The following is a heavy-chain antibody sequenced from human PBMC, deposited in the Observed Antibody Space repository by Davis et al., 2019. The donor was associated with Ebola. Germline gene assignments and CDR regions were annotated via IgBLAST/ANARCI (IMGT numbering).Heavy chain of an antibody. CDR2: IGRADDT. CDR3: ARELPYSSGGHNLYGLDV. V-gene: IGHV3-13*01. CDR1: GFTLSYYD. J-gene: IGHJ6*04. D-gene: IGHD3-22*01. Sequence: GGSLRLSCAASGFTLSYYDFHWVRQFPGEGLVWVSAIGRADDTYYAGSVKGRFTISRDDAKNSLYLQMNGLRAGDTAVYYCARELPYSSGGHNLYGLDVWGKGTTVTVSS.